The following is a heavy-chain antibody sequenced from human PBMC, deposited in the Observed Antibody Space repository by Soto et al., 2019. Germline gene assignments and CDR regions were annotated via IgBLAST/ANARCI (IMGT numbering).Heavy chain of an antibody. CDR3: AREPTNYNYDFWSGYHYYYYMDV. D-gene: IGHD3-3*01. Sequence: VKVSCKASGYTFTSYYMHWVRQAPGQGLEWMGIINPSGGSTSYAQKFQGRVTMTRDTSTSTVYMELSSLRSEDTAVYYCAREPTNYNYDFWSGYHYYYYMDVWGKGTTVTVSS. V-gene: IGHV1-46*03. CDR1: GYTFTSYY. J-gene: IGHJ6*03. CDR2: INPSGGST.